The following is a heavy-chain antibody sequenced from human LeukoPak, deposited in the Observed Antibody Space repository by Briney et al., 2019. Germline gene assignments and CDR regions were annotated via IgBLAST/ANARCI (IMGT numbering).Heavy chain of an antibody. J-gene: IGHJ4*02. V-gene: IGHV4-34*01. CDR1: GGSFSGYY. CDR3: ARDEYSSSWPYYFDY. D-gene: IGHD6-13*01. Sequence: SETLSLTCAAYGGSFSGYYWSWIRQPPEKGLEWIGEINHSGSTNYNPSLKSRVTISVDTSKNQFSLKLSSVTAADTAVYYCARDEYSSSWPYYFDYWGQGTLVTVSS. CDR2: INHSGST.